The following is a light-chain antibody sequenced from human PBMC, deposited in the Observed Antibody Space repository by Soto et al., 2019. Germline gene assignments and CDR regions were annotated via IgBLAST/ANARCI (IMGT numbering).Light chain of an antibody. CDR3: QQYGSSHT. V-gene: IGKV3-20*01. CDR2: GAS. Sequence: EIVLTQSPGTLSLSPGERATLSCRATESVSKSLAWYQQQPGQAPRLLIYGASNRATGIPDRFSGSGSGTDFTLIISRLEPADFAVYYCQQYGSSHTFGQGTKVEIK. CDR1: ESVSKS. J-gene: IGKJ1*01.